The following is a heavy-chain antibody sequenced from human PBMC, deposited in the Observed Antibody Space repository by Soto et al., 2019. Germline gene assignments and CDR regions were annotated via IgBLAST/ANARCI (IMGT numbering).Heavy chain of an antibody. J-gene: IGHJ4*02. CDR1: GGSFSGYY. Sequence: SETLSLTCAVYGGSFSGYYWSWIRQPPGKGLEWIGEINHSGSTNYNPSLKSRVTISVDTSKNQFSLKLTSVSAADTAVYYCARRVSGIAARPIDYWGQGTLVTVSS. D-gene: IGHD6-6*01. CDR3: ARRVSGIAARPIDY. CDR2: INHSGST. V-gene: IGHV4-34*01.